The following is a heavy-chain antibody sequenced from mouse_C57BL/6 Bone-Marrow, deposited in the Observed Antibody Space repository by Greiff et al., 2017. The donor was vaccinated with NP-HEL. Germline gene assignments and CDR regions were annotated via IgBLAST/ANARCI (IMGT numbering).Heavy chain of an antibody. J-gene: IGHJ4*01. Sequence: EVKVEESGGGLVKPGGSLKLSCAASGFTFSDYGMHWVRQAPEKGLEWVAYISSGGSTIYYADTVKGRFTISRDNAKNTLFLQMTSLRSEDTAMYYCARPGFPYAMDYWGQGTSVTVSS. CDR3: ARPGFPYAMDY. CDR2: ISSGGSTI. CDR1: GFTFSDYG. V-gene: IGHV5-17*01.